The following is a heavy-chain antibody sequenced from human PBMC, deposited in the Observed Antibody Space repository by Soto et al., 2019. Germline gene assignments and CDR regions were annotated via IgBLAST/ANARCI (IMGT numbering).Heavy chain of an antibody. CDR3: AREIYCISTSCPRWFDP. Sequence: ASVKVSCKASGGTFKTYAFTWVRQAPGQGLEWMGGIIPVFGSATSAQRFQGRVTITADESTNTIYMELSSLSSEDTAVYYCAREIYCISTSCPRWFDPWGQGTLVTVSS. V-gene: IGHV1-69*13. J-gene: IGHJ5*02. CDR2: IIPVFGSA. D-gene: IGHD2-2*01. CDR1: GGTFKTYA.